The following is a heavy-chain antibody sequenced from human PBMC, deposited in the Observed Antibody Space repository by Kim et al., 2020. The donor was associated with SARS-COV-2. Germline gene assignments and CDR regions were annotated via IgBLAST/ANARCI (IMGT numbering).Heavy chain of an antibody. CDR3: AKVKQQLVRAAFDI. D-gene: IGHD6-13*01. J-gene: IGHJ3*02. CDR2: ISYDGSNK. V-gene: IGHV3-30*18. Sequence: GGSLRLSCAASGFTFSSYGMHWVRQAPGKGLEWVAVISYDGSNKYYADSVKGRFTISRDNSKNTLYLQMNSLRAEDTAVYYCAKVKQQLVRAAFDIWGQGTMVTVSS. CDR1: GFTFSSYG.